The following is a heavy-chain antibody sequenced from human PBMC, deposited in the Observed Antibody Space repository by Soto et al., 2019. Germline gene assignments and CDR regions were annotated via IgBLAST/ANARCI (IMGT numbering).Heavy chain of an antibody. Sequence: PGGSLRLSCAASGFTFSYYYVTWIRQAPGKGLEWLSYISSTSRHTDYADSVKGRFTISRDNANNSLYLQMNSLRVDDTAVYFCARAASAAGSRYFDYWGQGALVTVSS. D-gene: IGHD6-13*01. J-gene: IGHJ4*02. CDR1: GFTFSYYY. V-gene: IGHV3-11*06. CDR2: ISSTSRHT. CDR3: ARAASAAGSRYFDY.